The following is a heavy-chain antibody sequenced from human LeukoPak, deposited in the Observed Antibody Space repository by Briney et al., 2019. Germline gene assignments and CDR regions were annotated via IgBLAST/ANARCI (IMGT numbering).Heavy chain of an antibody. V-gene: IGHV3-23*01. CDR3: AKGDSGDYAFDY. Sequence: PGGSLRLSCAASGFTFSRYAMSWVRQAPGKGLEWVSAVIASGAATYYADSVKGRFTTSRDNSKKTMSLQMNSLRAEDTAVYYCAKGDSGDYAFDYWGRGILVTVSS. J-gene: IGHJ4*02. CDR2: VIASGAAT. D-gene: IGHD4-17*01. CDR1: GFTFSRYA.